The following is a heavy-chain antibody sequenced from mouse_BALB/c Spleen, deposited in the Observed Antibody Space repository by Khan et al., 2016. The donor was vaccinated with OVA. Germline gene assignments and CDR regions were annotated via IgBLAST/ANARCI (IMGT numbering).Heavy chain of an antibody. CDR3: ARPYYGSAWFAY. CDR1: GFSLTSYG. CDR2: MWAGGST. Sequence: VELVESGPGLVAPSQSLSIICIVSGFSLTSYGVHWVRQPPGKGLEWLGVMWAGGSTNYNSALMSRLSISIDNSKSQVFLKMNSLQTDDTAMYXCARPYYGSAWFAYWGQGTLGTVSA. D-gene: IGHD1-1*01. J-gene: IGHJ3*01. V-gene: IGHV2-9*02.